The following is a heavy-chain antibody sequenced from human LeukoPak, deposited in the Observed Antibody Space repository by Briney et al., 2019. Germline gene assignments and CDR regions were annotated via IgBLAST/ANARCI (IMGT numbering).Heavy chain of an antibody. CDR1: GFTFSSYG. Sequence: KTGGSPRLSCAASGFTFSSYGMHWVRQAPGQGLEWMGWINPNSGGTNYAQKFQGRVTMTRDTSISTAYMELSRLRSDDTAVYYCARGLRFLEWDPVDWGQGTLVTVSS. V-gene: IGHV1-2*02. CDR2: INPNSGGT. D-gene: IGHD3-3*01. CDR3: ARGLRFLEWDPVD. J-gene: IGHJ4*02.